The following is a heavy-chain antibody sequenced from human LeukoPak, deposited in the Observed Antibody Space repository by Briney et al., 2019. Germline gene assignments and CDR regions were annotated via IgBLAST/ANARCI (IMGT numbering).Heavy chain of an antibody. CDR3: TSDYYGVFDAFDV. CDR2: VYNSGST. J-gene: IGHJ3*01. CDR1: GGSTSSHF. D-gene: IGHD3-22*01. V-gene: IGHV4-59*08. Sequence: SETLSLTCTVSGGSTSSHFWTWIRQPPGKGLEWLGYVYNSGSTNYNPSLQSRVTMTLDASKNQFYLRLTSVTAADTAVYFCTSDYYGVFDAFDVWGQGTVVTVSS.